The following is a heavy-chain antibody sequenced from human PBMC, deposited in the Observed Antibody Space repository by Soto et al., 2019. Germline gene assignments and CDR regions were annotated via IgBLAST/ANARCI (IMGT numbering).Heavy chain of an antibody. Sequence: QLQLQESGEGLVKPSQTLSLTCAVSGGSISSGGYSWSWIRQPPGKGLEWIGYIYHSGSTYYNSSLKSRVTISVDRSKNQFSLKLSSVTAADTAVYYCARVPTPWGQGTLVTVSS. J-gene: IGHJ5*02. V-gene: IGHV4-30-2*01. D-gene: IGHD2-2*01. CDR3: ARVPTP. CDR1: GGSISSGGYS. CDR2: IYHSGST.